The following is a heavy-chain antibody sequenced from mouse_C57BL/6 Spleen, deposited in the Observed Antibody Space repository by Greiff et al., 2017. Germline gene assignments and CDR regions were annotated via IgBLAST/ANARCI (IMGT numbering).Heavy chain of an antibody. CDR1: GYTFTDYY. J-gene: IGHJ1*03. CDR2: INPNNGGT. CDR3: ARRKLITTVVDWYFDV. D-gene: IGHD1-1*01. V-gene: IGHV1-26*01. Sequence: EVQLQQSGPELVKPGASVKISCKASGYTFTDYYMNWVKQSHGKSLEWIGDINPNNGGTSYNQKFKGKATLTVDKSSSTAYMELRSLTSEDSAVYYCARRKLITTVVDWYFDVWGTGTTVTVSS.